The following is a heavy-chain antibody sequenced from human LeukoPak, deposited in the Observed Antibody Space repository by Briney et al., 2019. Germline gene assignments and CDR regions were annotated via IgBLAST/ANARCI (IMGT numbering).Heavy chain of an antibody. D-gene: IGHD2-21*01. J-gene: IGHJ5*02. CDR1: GYSFTDYY. CDR3: ARADRLHGGPYLIGP. Sequence: ASVKVSCKTSGYSFTDYYMHWLRQAPGQGLEWMGWINPNSGGTSSAQKFQGRVTMTRDTSISTVYMEVSWLTSDDTAIYYCARADRLHGGPYLIGPWGQGTLVTVSS. CDR2: INPNSGGT. V-gene: IGHV1-2*02.